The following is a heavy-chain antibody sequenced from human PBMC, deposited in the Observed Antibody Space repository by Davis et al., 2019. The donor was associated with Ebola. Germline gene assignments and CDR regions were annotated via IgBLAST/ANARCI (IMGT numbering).Heavy chain of an antibody. CDR1: GYTFTSYG. CDR2: ISDYNGNT. V-gene: IGHV1-18*01. CDR3: ARETMVQGVIIENYYYYGMDV. Sequence: AASVKVSCKASGYTFTSYGISWVRQAPGQGLEWMGWISDYNGNTNYSQKLQGRVTMTTDTSTSTAYMELRSLKSDDTAVYYYARETMVQGVIIENYYYYGMDVWGQGTTVTVSS. J-gene: IGHJ6*02. D-gene: IGHD3-10*01.